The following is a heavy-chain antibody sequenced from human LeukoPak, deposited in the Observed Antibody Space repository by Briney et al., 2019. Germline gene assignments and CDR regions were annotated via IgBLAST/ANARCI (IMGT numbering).Heavy chain of an antibody. V-gene: IGHV3-30*18. CDR1: GFTFSSYG. CDR3: AKNRRIFGRTLQRHYMDV. J-gene: IGHJ6*03. CDR2: MSYDGSKK. Sequence: QSGGSLRLSCAASGFTFSSYGMHWVRQAPGKGLEWVAFMSYDGSKKPYADSVKGRFTISRDNSKNTLYLQMDSLRVEDTAVYYCAKNRRIFGRTLQRHYMDVWGIGTTVTVSS. D-gene: IGHD3-3*01.